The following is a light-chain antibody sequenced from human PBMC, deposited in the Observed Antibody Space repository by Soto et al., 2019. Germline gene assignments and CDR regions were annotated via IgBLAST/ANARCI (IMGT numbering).Light chain of an antibody. V-gene: IGKV3-20*01. CDR2: GAS. Sequence: EIGLTQSPATLSLSPGERDTLSCRASQSVSNSYLAWYQQKPGHATRLLIYGASCRATGIPDRFSGSGSATDFTLTISRLEPDDFAVYYCQQGSTFGQGTKVEIK. J-gene: IGKJ2*01. CDR1: QSVSNSY. CDR3: QQGST.